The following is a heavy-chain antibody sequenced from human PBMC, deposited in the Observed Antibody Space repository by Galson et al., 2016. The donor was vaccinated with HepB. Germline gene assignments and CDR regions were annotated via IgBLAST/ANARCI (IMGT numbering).Heavy chain of an antibody. CDR3: ARQGPVTTSSQPSDY. D-gene: IGHD4-17*01. CDR2: IYPGDSDT. J-gene: IGHJ4*02. V-gene: IGHV5-51*01. CDR1: GYNFATFW. Sequence: SGAEVKKPGESLMISCKGSGYNFATFWIGWVRQMPGKGLEWMGLIYPGDSDTRYSPSFQGQVTISADTSLNTASLQWTSLKASDTATYYCARQGPVTTSSQPSDYWGQGTPVIVSP.